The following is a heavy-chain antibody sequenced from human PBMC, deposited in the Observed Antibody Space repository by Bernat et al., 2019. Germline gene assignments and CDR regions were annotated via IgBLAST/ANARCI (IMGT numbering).Heavy chain of an antibody. V-gene: IGHV1-69*01. J-gene: IGHJ3*02. D-gene: IGHD6-6*01. CDR1: GGTFSSYA. Sequence: QVQLVQSGAEVKKPGSSVKVSCKASGGTFSSYAISWVRQAPGQGLEWMGGIIPLFGTANYAQKFQGRVTISADESTSTRYMELRSLGSEDTAVYYCATTLAARLYAFDIWGQGKMVTVSS. CDR2: IIPLFGTA. CDR3: ATTLAARLYAFDI.